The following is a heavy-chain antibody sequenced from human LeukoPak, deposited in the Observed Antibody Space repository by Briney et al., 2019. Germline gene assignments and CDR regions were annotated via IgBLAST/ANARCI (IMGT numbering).Heavy chain of an antibody. CDR3: ARETIEYSSSRHYYYYMDV. CDR1: GYTFTVYG. Sequence: ASVKVSCKASGYTFTVYGISWVRQAPGQGLEWMGGIIPIFGTASYAQKFQGRVTITTDESTSTAYMELSSLRSEDTAVYYCARETIEYSSSRHYYYYMDVWGKGTTVTVSS. J-gene: IGHJ6*03. D-gene: IGHD6-6*01. CDR2: IIPIFGTA. V-gene: IGHV1-69*05.